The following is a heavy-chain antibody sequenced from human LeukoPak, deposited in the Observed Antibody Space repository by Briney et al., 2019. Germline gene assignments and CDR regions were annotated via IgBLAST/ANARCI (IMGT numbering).Heavy chain of an antibody. Sequence: GGSLRLSCAASGFTFSSYAMSWVRQAPGKGLEWVSVLSGSAGSTYYAGSVKGRFTISRDNSKNTLYLQMNSLRAEDTAIYYCAKDLRLDCSTTSCYLLDYWGQGTLVTVSS. J-gene: IGHJ4*02. V-gene: IGHV3-23*01. D-gene: IGHD2-2*01. CDR2: LSGSAGST. CDR1: GFTFSSYA. CDR3: AKDLRLDCSTTSCYLLDY.